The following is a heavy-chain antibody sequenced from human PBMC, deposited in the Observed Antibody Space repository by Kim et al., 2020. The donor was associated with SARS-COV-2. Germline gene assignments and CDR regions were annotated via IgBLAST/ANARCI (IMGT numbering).Heavy chain of an antibody. CDR1: GYTFTGHY. CDR3: AGDRAEGTYDSYLYYFDF. J-gene: IGHJ4*02. Sequence: ASVKVSCKASGYTFTGHYMHWVRQAPGQRLEWMGWINPNSGDTNTAPKFEARVTMTRDTSIGTAYMELSGLTSDDTAVYYCAGDRAEGTYDSYLYYFDFWGQGTLVTVSS. D-gene: IGHD3-22*01. V-gene: IGHV1-2*02. CDR2: INPNSGDT.